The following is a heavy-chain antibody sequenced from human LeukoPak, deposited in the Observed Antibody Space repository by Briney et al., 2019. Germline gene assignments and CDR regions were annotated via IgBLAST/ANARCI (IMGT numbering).Heavy chain of an antibody. V-gene: IGHV1-69*06. D-gene: IGHD2-8*01. J-gene: IGHJ4*02. CDR3: ARDGGYCTNGVCYNFDY. CDR2: IIPIFGTA. Sequence: GASVKVSCKASGGTFSSYAISWVRQAPGQGLEWMGGIIPIFGTANYAQKFQGRVTITADKSTSTAYMELSSLRSEDTAVYYCARDGGYCTNGVCYNFDYWGQGTLVTVSS. CDR1: GGTFSSYA.